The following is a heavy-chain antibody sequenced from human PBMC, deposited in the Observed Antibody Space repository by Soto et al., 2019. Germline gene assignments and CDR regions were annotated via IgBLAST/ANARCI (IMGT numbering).Heavy chain of an antibody. D-gene: IGHD2-2*01. CDR3: ARGKYQQLLFGSRYDDHYPMDV. CDR2: IIPILRSP. J-gene: IGHJ6*02. Sequence: QVPLVQSGAEVKKPGSSVKVSCKASGGTFNSYAISWVRQAPGQGLEWMGGIIPILRSPNYAQKFQGRVAITADASTRTAYMELSGLRSEDTAVYYCARGKYQQLLFGSRYDDHYPMDVWGQGTTVTVSS. V-gene: IGHV1-69*11. CDR1: GGTFNSYA.